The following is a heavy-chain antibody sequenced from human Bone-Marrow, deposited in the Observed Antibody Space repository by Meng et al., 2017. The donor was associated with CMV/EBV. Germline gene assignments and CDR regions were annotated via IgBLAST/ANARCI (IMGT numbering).Heavy chain of an antibody. D-gene: IGHD2/OR15-2a*01. V-gene: IGHV1-69*12. CDR1: GGTFSSYA. CDR2: IIPIFGTA. Sequence: QAQLVQSGAEVKKPGSSVKVSCKASGGTFSSYAISWVRQAPGQGLEWMGGIIPIFGTANYVQKFQGKVTITADESTSTAYMELSSLGSEDTAVYYCARAHLPSRPFPFDYWGQGTLVTVSS. J-gene: IGHJ4*02. CDR3: ARAHLPSRPFPFDY.